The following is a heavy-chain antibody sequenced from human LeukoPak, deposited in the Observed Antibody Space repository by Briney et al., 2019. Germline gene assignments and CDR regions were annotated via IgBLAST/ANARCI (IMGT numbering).Heavy chain of an antibody. CDR3: AKDPTWGVAQNGY. Sequence: GGSLRLSCAASAFTFSSYGMHWVRQAPGKGLEWVAYIQYDRTNEQYAHSVKGRFRISRDNSNNILYLQMNSLRTEDTAVYYCAKDPTWGVAQNGYWGQGTLVTVSS. CDR1: AFTFSSYG. D-gene: IGHD3-16*01. V-gene: IGHV3-30*02. CDR2: IQYDRTNE. J-gene: IGHJ4*02.